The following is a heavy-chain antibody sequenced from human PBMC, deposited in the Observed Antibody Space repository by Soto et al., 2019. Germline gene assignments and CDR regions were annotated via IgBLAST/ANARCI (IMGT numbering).Heavy chain of an antibody. Sequence: GGSLRLSCAASGFTFSSYGMHWVRQAPGKGLEWVAVISYDGSNKYYADSVKGRFTISRDNSKNTLYLQMNSLRAEDTAVYYCAKDQIVVVPAAMRDYYYYGMDVWGQGTTVTVSS. V-gene: IGHV3-30*18. CDR2: ISYDGSNK. CDR1: GFTFSSYG. CDR3: AKDQIVVVPAAMRDYYYYGMDV. J-gene: IGHJ6*02. D-gene: IGHD2-2*01.